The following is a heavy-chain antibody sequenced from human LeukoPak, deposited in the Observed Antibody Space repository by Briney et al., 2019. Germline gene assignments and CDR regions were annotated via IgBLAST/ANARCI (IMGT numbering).Heavy chain of an antibody. Sequence: ASVKVSCKASGYTFTSYGISWVRQAPGPGLEWMGWISAYNGNTNYAQKFQGRVTITADKSTSTVYMELSSLRSEDTAVYYCARDEWELPVYWGQGTLVTVSS. CDR3: ARDEWELPVY. V-gene: IGHV1-18*01. J-gene: IGHJ4*02. CDR1: GYTFTSYG. CDR2: ISAYNGNT. D-gene: IGHD1-26*01.